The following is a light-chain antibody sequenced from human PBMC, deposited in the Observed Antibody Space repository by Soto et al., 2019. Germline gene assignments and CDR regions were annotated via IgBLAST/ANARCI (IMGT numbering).Light chain of an antibody. CDR1: ARLLHKNGYNY. J-gene: IGKJ1*01. CDR3: MQPLENFRT. V-gene: IGKV2-28*01. CDR2: LGS. Sequence: IVMTQSPLSLSVTPGEAASISCMSSARLLHKNGYNYVDWYMQKPGQSPQLLIYLGSNRASGVPDRVSGSGSDTYFTLEISRVEADDVGVYYCMQPLENFRTFGQGIKV.